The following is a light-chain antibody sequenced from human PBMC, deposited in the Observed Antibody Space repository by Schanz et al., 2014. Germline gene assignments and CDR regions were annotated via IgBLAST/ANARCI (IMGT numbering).Light chain of an antibody. CDR2: EGN. CDR3: CSYAGSSTLV. Sequence: QSVLTQPASVSGSPGQSITISCTGISSDVGSFNLLSWYRQHPGEVPELIIYEGNKRPSRISVRFSGSRSGNTASLTISGLQAEDEADYYCCSYAGSSTLVFGGGTKVTVL. J-gene: IGLJ2*01. CDR1: SSDVGSFNL. V-gene: IGLV2-23*01.